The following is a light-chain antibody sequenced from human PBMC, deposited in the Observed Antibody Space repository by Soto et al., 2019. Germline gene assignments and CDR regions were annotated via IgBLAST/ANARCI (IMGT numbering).Light chain of an antibody. CDR2: DVS. CDR3: SSYTSSNTPV. V-gene: IGLV2-14*01. CDR1: SSDVGAYNY. Sequence: QSALTQPASVSGSPGQSITISCTGTSSDVGAYNYVSWYQQHPGKAPELMIYDVSNRPSRISNRFSGSKSGNTASLTISGLQAEDEADYYCSSYTSSNTPVFGGGTKLTVL. J-gene: IGLJ2*01.